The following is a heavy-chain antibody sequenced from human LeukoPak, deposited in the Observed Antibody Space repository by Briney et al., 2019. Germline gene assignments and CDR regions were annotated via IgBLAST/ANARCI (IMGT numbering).Heavy chain of an antibody. CDR1: GGSISSSRDY. D-gene: IGHD6-19*01. J-gene: IGHJ4*02. Sequence: KASETLSLSCIVSGGSISSSRDYWGWIRQPPGKGLEWVGNIYYDGSTYYNPSLKSRVTISIDTSKNQFSLKVSSVIAADTAVYYCARKVAGSSAFDYWGQGTLVTVSS. CDR3: ARKVAGSSAFDY. V-gene: IGHV4-39*01. CDR2: IYYDGST.